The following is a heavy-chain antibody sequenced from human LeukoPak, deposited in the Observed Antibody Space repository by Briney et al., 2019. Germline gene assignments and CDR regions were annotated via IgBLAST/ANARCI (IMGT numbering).Heavy chain of an antibody. CDR3: ARGYDGSGYYFFDY. J-gene: IGHJ4*02. CDR2: VYYSGST. V-gene: IGHV4-59*01. Sequence: PSETLSLTCTISGGSISSYYWSCVRQPPGKGLEWIGYVYYSGSTNYNPSLKSRVTISVDTSKNQFSLKLSSVTAADTAVYYCARGYDGSGYYFFDYWGQGTLVTVSS. D-gene: IGHD3-22*01. CDR1: GGSISSYY.